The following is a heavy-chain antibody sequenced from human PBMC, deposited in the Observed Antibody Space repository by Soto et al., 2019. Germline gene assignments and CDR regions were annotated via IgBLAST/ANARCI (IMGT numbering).Heavy chain of an antibody. Sequence: QVQLQESGPGLVKPSQTLSLTCTVSGGSISSGGYYWSWIRQHPGKGLEWIGYIYYSGSTYYNPSLKSRVTISVDTSKDQFSLKLSSVTAADTAVYYCARGGIAAAAPPDYWGQGTLVTVSS. D-gene: IGHD6-13*01. J-gene: IGHJ4*02. CDR1: GGSISSGGYY. CDR2: IYYSGST. V-gene: IGHV4-31*03. CDR3: ARGGIAAAAPPDY.